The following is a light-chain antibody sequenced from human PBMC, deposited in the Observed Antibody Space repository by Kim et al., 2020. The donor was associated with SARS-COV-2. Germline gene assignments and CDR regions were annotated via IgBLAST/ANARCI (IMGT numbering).Light chain of an antibody. CDR1: NIGSKS. J-gene: IGLJ3*02. V-gene: IGLV3-21*01. CDR3: QAWDSSIDYLV. Sequence: SYELTQPPSVSVALGQTARITCGGNNIGSKSVHWYQQKPGQAPVLVIYYDSDRPSGIPERFSGSNSGNTATLTISRVEAGDEADYYCQAWDSSIDYLVFG. CDR2: YDS.